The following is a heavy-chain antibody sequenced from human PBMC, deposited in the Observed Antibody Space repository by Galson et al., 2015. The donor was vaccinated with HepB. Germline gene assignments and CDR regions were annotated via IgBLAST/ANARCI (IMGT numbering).Heavy chain of an antibody. Sequence: SLRLSCAASGFTFDDYGMSWVRQAPGKGLEWVSGINWNGGSTGYADSVKGRFTISRDNAKNSLYLQMNSLRAEDTALYYCARAVLLWFGESDKSAHLPLPDAFDIWGQGTMVTVSS. D-gene: IGHD3-10*01. J-gene: IGHJ3*02. V-gene: IGHV3-20*04. CDR2: INWNGGST. CDR3: ARAVLLWFGESDKSAHLPLPDAFDI. CDR1: GFTFDDYG.